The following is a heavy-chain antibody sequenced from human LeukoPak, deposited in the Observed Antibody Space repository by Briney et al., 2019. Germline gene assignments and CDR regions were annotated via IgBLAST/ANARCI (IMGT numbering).Heavy chain of an antibody. J-gene: IGHJ5*02. CDR3: AREGTSIVATAWFDP. CDR2: IYTSGST. V-gene: IGHV4-4*07. Sequence: SETLSLTCTVSGGSISSYYWGWIRQPAGEVLGWVGRIYTSGSTNYNPSLQRRVTMSVDTSKNKSSLKLSCVSAADTAVYYCAREGTSIVATAWFDPWGQGTLVTVSS. CDR1: GGSISSYY. D-gene: IGHD5-12*01.